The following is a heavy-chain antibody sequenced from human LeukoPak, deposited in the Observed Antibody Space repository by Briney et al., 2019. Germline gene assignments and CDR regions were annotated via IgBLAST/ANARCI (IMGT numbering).Heavy chain of an antibody. V-gene: IGHV3-33*08. CDR1: GFTFSSYN. D-gene: IGHD3-16*01. Sequence: GGSLRLSCAASGFTFSSYNMHWVRQSLDKGLEWVAVIWFDGSNQFYTDSVKGRFTISRDNYKNTLYLQMNTLGAEDTAVYYCARDRPTWGFDYWGQGTLVTVSS. CDR3: ARDRPTWGFDY. CDR2: IWFDGSNQ. J-gene: IGHJ4*02.